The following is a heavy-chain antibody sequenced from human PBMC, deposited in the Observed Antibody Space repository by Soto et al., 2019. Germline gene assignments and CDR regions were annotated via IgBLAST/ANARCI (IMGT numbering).Heavy chain of an antibody. CDR3: ARVYQLLYSYYDMDV. D-gene: IGHD2-2*02. CDR2: ISSSSSYI. J-gene: IGHJ6*02. CDR1: GFTFSSYS. V-gene: IGHV3-21*01. Sequence: PGGSLRLSCAASGFTFSSYSMNWVRQAPGKGLEWVSSISSSSSYIYYADSVKGRFTISRDNAKNSLYLQMNSLRVEDTAVYYCARVYQLLYSYYDMDVGGQGTTVTVSS.